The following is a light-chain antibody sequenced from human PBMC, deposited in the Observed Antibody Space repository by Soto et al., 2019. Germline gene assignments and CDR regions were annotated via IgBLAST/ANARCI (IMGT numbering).Light chain of an antibody. CDR1: QSVSSRY. V-gene: IGKV3D-7*01. Sequence: EIVMTQSPATLSLSPGERATLSCRASQSVSSRYLSWYQQKPGQAPRLLIYGASTRATGIPARFSGSGSGTDFTLTISSLQREDFAVYYCQQDYNLRTFGQGTKLEIK. CDR2: GAS. CDR3: QQDYNLRT. J-gene: IGKJ1*01.